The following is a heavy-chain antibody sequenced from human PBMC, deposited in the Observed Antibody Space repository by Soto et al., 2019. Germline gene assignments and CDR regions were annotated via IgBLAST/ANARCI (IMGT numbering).Heavy chain of an antibody. CDR3: AREGSYSAYNFAHGIQLWSFDF. CDR2: IFSSGST. J-gene: IGHJ4*02. CDR1: GGSINTFY. V-gene: IGHV4-4*07. D-gene: IGHD5-12*01. Sequence: SSETLSLTCTVSGGSINTFYWSRVRQPAGKGLEWIGRIFSSGSTSFNPSLESRVAMSVDTSKNHFSLNLSSVTAADMAVYYCAREGSYSAYNFAHGIQLWSFDFWGQGALVTVSS.